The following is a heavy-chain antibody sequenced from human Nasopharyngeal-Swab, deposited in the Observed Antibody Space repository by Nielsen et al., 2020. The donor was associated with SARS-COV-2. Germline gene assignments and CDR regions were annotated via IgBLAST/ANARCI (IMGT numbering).Heavy chain of an antibody. J-gene: IGHJ3*02. CDR2: IYHSGST. CDR3: ARGVCDSSGYLEVDAFDI. D-gene: IGHD3-22*01. Sequence: WIRQPPGKGLEWIGYIYHSGSTYYNPSLKSRVTISVDRSKNQFSLKLSSVTAADTAVYYCARGVCDSSGYLEVDAFDIWGQGTMVTVSS. V-gene: IGHV4-30-2*01.